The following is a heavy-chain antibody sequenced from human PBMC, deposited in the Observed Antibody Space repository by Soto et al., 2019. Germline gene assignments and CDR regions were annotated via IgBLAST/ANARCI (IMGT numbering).Heavy chain of an antibody. J-gene: IGHJ6*02. D-gene: IGHD2-2*03. Sequence: SVKVSCKASGGTFSSYAISWVRQVPGQGLEWMGGIIPIFGTANYAQKFQGRVTITADESTSTAYMELSSLRSEDTAVYYCARDSSGYCSSTSCYYYYYGMDVWGQGTTVTVSS. V-gene: IGHV1-69*13. CDR2: IIPIFGTA. CDR3: ARDSSGYCSSTSCYYYYYGMDV. CDR1: GGTFSSYA.